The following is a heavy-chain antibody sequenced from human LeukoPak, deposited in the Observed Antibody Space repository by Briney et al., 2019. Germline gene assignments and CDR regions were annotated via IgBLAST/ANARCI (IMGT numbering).Heavy chain of an antibody. V-gene: IGHV3-9*01. CDR3: AKTARVPDY. Sequence: PGGSLRLSCAASGFTFDDYAMHWVRHAPGKGLEWVSGISWNSGSIGYADSVKGRFTISRDNAKNSLYLQMNSLRAEDTAVYYCAKTARVPDYWGQGTQVTVSS. CDR2: ISWNSGSI. J-gene: IGHJ4*02. CDR1: GFTFDDYA. D-gene: IGHD6-6*01.